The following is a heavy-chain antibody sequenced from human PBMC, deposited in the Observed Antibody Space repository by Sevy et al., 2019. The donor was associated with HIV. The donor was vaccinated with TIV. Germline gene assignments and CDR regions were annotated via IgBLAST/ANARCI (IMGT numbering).Heavy chain of an antibody. CDR1: GFTFDDYT. D-gene: IGHD3-22*01. CDR2: ISWDGGST. V-gene: IGHV3-43*01. J-gene: IGHJ4*02. CDR3: AKEREIEGKDSSGLDY. Sequence: GGSLRLSCAASGFTFDDYTMHWVRQAPGKGLEWVSLISWDGGSTYYADSVKGRFTISRDNSKNSLYLQMNSLRTEDTASYYCAKEREIEGKDSSGLDYWGQGTLVTVSS.